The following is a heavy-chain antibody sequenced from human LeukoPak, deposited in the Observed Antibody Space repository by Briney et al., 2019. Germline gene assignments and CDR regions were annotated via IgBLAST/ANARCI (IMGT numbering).Heavy chain of an antibody. CDR1: GGSISSSSYY. V-gene: IGHV4-39*01. CDR2: IYYSGST. D-gene: IGHD4-17*01. J-gene: IGHJ4*02. CDR3: ASPTTMTTAIEY. Sequence: SETLSLTCTVSGGSISSSSYYWGWIRQPPGKGLEWIGSIYYSGSTYYNPSLKSRVTISVDTSKNQFSLKLGSVTAADTAVYYCASPTTMTTAIEYWGQGTLVTVSS.